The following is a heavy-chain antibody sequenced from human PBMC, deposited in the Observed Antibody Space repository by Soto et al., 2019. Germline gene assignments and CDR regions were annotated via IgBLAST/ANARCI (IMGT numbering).Heavy chain of an antibody. CDR2: IYYSGST. CDR1: GGSISSSSYY. Sequence: PSETLSLTCTVSGGSISSSSYYWGWIRQPPGKGLEWIGSIYYSGSTYYNPSLKSRVTISVDTSKNQFSLKLSSVTAADTAVYYCASNYGSGSYPSYYYGMDVWGQGTKVTVSS. D-gene: IGHD3-10*01. CDR3: ASNYGSGSYPSYYYGMDV. J-gene: IGHJ6*02. V-gene: IGHV4-39*01.